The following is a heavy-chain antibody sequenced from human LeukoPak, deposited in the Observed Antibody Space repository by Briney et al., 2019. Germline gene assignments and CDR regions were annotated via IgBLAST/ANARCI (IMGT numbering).Heavy chain of an antibody. D-gene: IGHD2-21*02. J-gene: IGHJ4*02. CDR3: AREGGVVVTAIEGFDY. V-gene: IGHV1-2*02. Sequence: ASVKVSCKASGYRFTSYGISWVRQAPGQGLEWMGWINPNSGGTNYAQKFQGRVTMTRDTSISTAYMELSRLRSDDTAVYYCAREGGVVVTAIEGFDYWGQGTLVTVSS. CDR2: INPNSGGT. CDR1: GYRFTSYG.